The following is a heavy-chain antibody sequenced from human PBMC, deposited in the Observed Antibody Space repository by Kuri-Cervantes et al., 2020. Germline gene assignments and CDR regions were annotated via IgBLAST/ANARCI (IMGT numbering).Heavy chain of an antibody. V-gene: IGHV3-30-3*01. CDR3: ARGDSSSWYISYYYYGMDV. CDR2: ISYDGSNK. CDR1: GFTFSSYA. D-gene: IGHD6-13*01. Sequence: GGSLRLSCAASGFTFSSYAMHWVRQAPGKGLEWVAVISYDGSNKYYADSVKGRFTISRDNSKNTLCLQMNSLRAEDTAVYYCARGDSSSWYISYYYYGMDVWGQGTTVTVSS. J-gene: IGHJ6*02.